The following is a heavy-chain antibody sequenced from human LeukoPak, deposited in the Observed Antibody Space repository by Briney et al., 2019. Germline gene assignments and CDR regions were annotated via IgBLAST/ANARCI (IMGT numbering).Heavy chain of an antibody. J-gene: IGHJ3*01. Sequence: PGGSLRLSCAASGISFSSYVMNWVRQAPGKGPEWLAYITNDGTTIYYADSVKGRFTISRDNAKKSLFLQMSSLRADDTAVHYCARLLNYLDSSGNNHDAFDLWARGQWSPSLQ. CDR3: ARLLNYLDSSGNNHDAFDL. D-gene: IGHD3-22*01. V-gene: IGHV3-48*01. CDR1: GISFSSYV. CDR2: ITNDGTTI.